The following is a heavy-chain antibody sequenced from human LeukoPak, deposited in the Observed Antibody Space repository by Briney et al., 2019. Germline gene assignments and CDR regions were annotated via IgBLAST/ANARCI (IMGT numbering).Heavy chain of an antibody. V-gene: IGHV3-49*04. Sequence: GRSLRLSCTASGFTFGDFAMSWVRQAPGKGLEWVGFIRSKASGGTTEYAASVKGRFTISRDDSNSIAYLQMSSLKTEDTAVYYCAAQGGSGDLRYWGQGTLVTVSS. D-gene: IGHD4-17*01. CDR3: AAQGGSGDLRY. J-gene: IGHJ4*02. CDR2: IRSKASGGTT. CDR1: GFTFGDFA.